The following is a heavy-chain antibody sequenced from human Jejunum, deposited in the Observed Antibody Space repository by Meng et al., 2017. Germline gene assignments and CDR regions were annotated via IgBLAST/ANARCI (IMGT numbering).Heavy chain of an antibody. CDR1: GYTFTSHQ. D-gene: IGHD6-19*01. CDR3: ARVVGRYASAWNAIDY. Sequence: ASVKVSCKASGYTFTSHQVHWVRQAPGQGLEWMGVINPSGGSTSYAQQFQGRVTMTTDTPTSTVYMEVSSLRSEDTAVYYCARVVGRYASAWNAIDYWGQGTLVTVSS. J-gene: IGHJ4*02. V-gene: IGHV1-46*01. CDR2: INPSGGST.